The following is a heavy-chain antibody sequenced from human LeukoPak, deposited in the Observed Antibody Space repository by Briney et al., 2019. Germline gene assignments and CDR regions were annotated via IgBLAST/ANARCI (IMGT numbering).Heavy chain of an antibody. CDR3: ARGGRDSSSWFFDY. CDR1: GGTFSSYA. D-gene: IGHD6-13*01. Sequence: GASVKVSCKASGGTFSSYAISWVRQAPGQGLEWMTWISGNNGNTDFAKNSQGRVTMTTDTSTTTVYMELRSLKSDDTAVYFCARGGRDSSSWFFDYGGQEPWSPSP. CDR2: ISGNNGNT. J-gene: IGHJ4*01. V-gene: IGHV1-18*01.